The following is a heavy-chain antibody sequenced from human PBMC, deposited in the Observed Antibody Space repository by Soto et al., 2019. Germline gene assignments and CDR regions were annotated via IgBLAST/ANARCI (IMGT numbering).Heavy chain of an antibody. CDR2: IYSGGST. CDR1: GFTVSSNY. J-gene: IGHJ5*02. Sequence: EVQLVESVGGLVQPGGSLRLSCAASGFTVSSNYMSWVRQAPGKALEWVSVIYSGGSTYYADSVKGRFTISRDNSRVTLYFQMNSLRTEDTAVYYCARGVGATWNNWFDHWGQGTLVTVSS. CDR3: ARGVGATWNNWFDH. V-gene: IGHV3-66*01. D-gene: IGHD1-26*01.